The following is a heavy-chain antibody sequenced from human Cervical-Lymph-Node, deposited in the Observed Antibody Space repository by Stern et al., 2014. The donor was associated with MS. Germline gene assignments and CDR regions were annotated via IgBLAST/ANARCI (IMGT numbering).Heavy chain of an antibody. CDR2: IGTRGTTT. V-gene: IGHV3-11*01. CDR1: GFSFSDYY. CDR3: ARGGKSTFSY. D-gene: IGHD2-2*01. J-gene: IGHJ4*02. Sequence: QVQLVQSGGGLVKPGGSLRLSCAASGFSFSDYYMSWIRQAPGKGLEWVSYIGTRGTTTDYTASVEGRVTISRDNAKNSLVLQMNSLRAEDTAVYYCARGGKSTFSYWGQGTLVTVSS.